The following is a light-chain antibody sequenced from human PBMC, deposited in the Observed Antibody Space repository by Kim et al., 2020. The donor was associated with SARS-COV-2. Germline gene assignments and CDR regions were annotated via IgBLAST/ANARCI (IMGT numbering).Light chain of an antibody. CDR1: QILVNTDVNTN. CDR2: CLF. CDR3: MQTAHWPWT. V-gene: IGKV2-30*01. Sequence: YNSCTSSQILVNTDVNTNLIWFQQRPGQSPRRLILCLFRRDSGVPDRFSGSGSATDFTLKITRVEAEDVGVYYCMQTAHWPWTFGQGTKVDIK. J-gene: IGKJ1*01.